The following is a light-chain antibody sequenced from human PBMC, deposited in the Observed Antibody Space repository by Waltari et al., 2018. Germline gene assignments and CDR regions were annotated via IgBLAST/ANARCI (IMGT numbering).Light chain of an antibody. CDR1: QSISRF. Sequence: SCRASQSISRFLAWYQQKPGQAPRLLIYDASTRATGIPDRFSGSGSGTDFSLTISRLEPEDIAVYYCQKYVSLPATFGQGTKVEIK. CDR2: DAS. CDR3: QKYVSLPAT. V-gene: IGKV3-20*01. J-gene: IGKJ1*01.